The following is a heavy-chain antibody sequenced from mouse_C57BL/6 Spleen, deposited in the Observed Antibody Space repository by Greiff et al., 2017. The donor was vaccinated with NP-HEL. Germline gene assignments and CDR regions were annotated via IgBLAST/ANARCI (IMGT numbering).Heavy chain of an antibody. CDR2: ISSGSSTI. D-gene: IGHD2-10*01. CDR3: ASSSYYPLDY. V-gene: IGHV5-17*01. CDR1: GFTFSDYG. J-gene: IGHJ2*01. Sequence: EVKVEESGGGLVKPGGSLKLSCAASGFTFSDYGMHWVRQAPEKGLEWVAYISSGSSTIYYADTVKGRFTISRDNAKNTLFLQMTSLRSEDTAMYYCASSSYYPLDYWGQGTTLTVSS.